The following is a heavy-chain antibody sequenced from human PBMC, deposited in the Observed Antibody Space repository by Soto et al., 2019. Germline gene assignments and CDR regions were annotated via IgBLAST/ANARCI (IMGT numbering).Heavy chain of an antibody. Sequence: SGPTLVNPTQTLMLPCTFPGLSLSTCGAGVGWIRQPPGKALEWLALIYWDEDKRYSPSLKSRLTITNDTSKNQVVLTMTNMDPEDTATYYCAHSQVTRNYGLVYYFDYWGQGTLVTVSS. CDR1: GLSLSTCGAG. CDR2: IYWDEDK. V-gene: IGHV2-5*02. J-gene: IGHJ4*02. D-gene: IGHD4-4*01. CDR3: AHSQVTRNYGLVYYFDY.